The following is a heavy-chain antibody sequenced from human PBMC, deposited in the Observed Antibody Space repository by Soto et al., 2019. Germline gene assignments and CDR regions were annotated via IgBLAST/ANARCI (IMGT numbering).Heavy chain of an antibody. J-gene: IGHJ3*01. V-gene: IGHV3-74*03. CDR3: ASPTTMIYSTVDV. CDR1: GFTFSRHW. CDR2: INPDASDT. Sequence: EVQLVESGGGLVQPGGSLRLSCAASGFTFSRHWLHWVRQAPGEGLVWVSRINPDASDTKYADSVKGRFTISRDNAKRTLYLDMKSLRAEDTGVYYCASPTTMIYSTVDVWGQGTRVTASS. D-gene: IGHD3-22*01.